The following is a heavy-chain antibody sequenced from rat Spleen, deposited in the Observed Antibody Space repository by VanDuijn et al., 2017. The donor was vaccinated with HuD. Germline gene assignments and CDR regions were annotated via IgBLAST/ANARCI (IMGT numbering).Heavy chain of an antibody. CDR1: GFSLTSNS. Sequence: QVQLKESGPGLVQPSQTLSLTCTVSGFSLTSNSVPWIRQPPGKGLEWMGGIWGDGATEYNSALKTRLRIRRDTSKRQVSLKINGLQTDDTAIYFCSRSLHSYYNTYIYGWFGYWGQGTLVTVSS. J-gene: IGHJ3*01. V-gene: IGHV2-1*01. CDR3: SRSLHSYYNTYIYGWFGY. CDR2: IWGDGAT. D-gene: IGHD1-2*01.